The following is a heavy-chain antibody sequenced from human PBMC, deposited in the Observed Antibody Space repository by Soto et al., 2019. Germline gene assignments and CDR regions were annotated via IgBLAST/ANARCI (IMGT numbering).Heavy chain of an antibody. Sequence: QVQLVESGGGVVQPGRSLRLSCAASGFTFSSYGMHWVRQAPGKGLEWVAVISYDGSNKYYADSVKGRFTISRDNSKNTLYLQMNSLRAEDTAVYYCAKDWGPSGGNPGPNWFDPWGQGTLVTVSS. CDR1: GFTFSSYG. J-gene: IGHJ5*02. CDR2: ISYDGSNK. CDR3: AKDWGPSGGNPGPNWFDP. D-gene: IGHD2-15*01. V-gene: IGHV3-30*18.